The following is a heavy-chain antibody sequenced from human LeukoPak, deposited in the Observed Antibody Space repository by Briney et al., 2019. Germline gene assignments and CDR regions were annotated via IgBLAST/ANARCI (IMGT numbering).Heavy chain of an antibody. J-gene: IGHJ4*02. CDR3: ARQYTRWNPFAG. Sequence: SETLSLTCTVSGGSISSDYWGWIRQPPGKGLEWIGSIYYSGSSYYNPSLRSRVPISVDTSKNQFSLNLRSVTAADTAVYYCARQYTRWNPFAGWGQGTLVTVSS. V-gene: IGHV4-39*01. D-gene: IGHD1-1*01. CDR2: IYYSGSS. CDR1: GGSISSDY.